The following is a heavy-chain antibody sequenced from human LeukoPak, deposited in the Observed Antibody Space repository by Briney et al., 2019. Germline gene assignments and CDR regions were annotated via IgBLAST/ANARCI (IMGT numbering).Heavy chain of an antibody. CDR1: GGSISSSSYY. CDR3: ARSVVGTSGSGSYHYYYYYYMDV. D-gene: IGHD3-10*01. J-gene: IGHJ6*03. CDR2: IYYSGST. V-gene: IGHV4-39*07. Sequence: SETLSLTCTVSGGSISSSSYYWGWIRQPPGKGLEWIGSIYYSGSTYYNPSLKSRVTISVDTSKNQLSLKLSSVTAADTAVYYCARSVVGTSGSGSYHYYYYYYMDVWGKGTTVTVSS.